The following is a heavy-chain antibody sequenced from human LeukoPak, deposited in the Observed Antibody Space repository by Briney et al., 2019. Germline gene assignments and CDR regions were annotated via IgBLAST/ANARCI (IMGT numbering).Heavy chain of an antibody. CDR3: ARESGFGALFPHCMDV. Sequence: PGGSLRLSCAASGFTFSSYAMSWVRQAPGKGLEWVSAISGSGGSTYYADSVKGRFTISRDNSKNTLYLQMNSLRAEDTAVYYCARESGFGALFPHCMDVWGQGTTVTVSS. V-gene: IGHV3-23*01. CDR2: ISGSGGST. CDR1: GFTFSSYA. D-gene: IGHD3-10*01. J-gene: IGHJ6*02.